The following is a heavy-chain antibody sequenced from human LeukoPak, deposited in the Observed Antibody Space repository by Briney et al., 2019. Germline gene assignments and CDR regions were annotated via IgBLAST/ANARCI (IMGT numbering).Heavy chain of an antibody. V-gene: IGHV3-48*01. CDR3: ARVGSSSRGY. J-gene: IGHJ4*02. CDR1: GFTFSSYS. CDR2: ISSSSSTI. D-gene: IGHD6-6*01. Sequence: GGSLRLSCAASGFTFSSYSMNWVRQAPGKGVEWVSYISSSSSTIYYADSVKGRFTISRDNAKNSLYLQMNSLRAEDTAVYYCARVGSSSRGYWGQGTLVTVSS.